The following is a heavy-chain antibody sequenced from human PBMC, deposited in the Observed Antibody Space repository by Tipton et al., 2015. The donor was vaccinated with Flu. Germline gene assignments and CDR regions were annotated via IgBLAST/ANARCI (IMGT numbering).Heavy chain of an antibody. CDR1: GGSISSGGYY. CDR3: ARSTGRGAITYFDY. Sequence: TLSLTCTVSGGSISSGGYYWTWIRQHPGKGLEWIGYIYYTGSTYYNPSLKSRVTISVDTSKNQFSLQLSSVTAADTAVYYCARSTGRGAITYFDYWGQGTLVTVSS. CDR2: IYYTGST. D-gene: IGHD5/OR15-5a*01. V-gene: IGHV4-31*03. J-gene: IGHJ4*02.